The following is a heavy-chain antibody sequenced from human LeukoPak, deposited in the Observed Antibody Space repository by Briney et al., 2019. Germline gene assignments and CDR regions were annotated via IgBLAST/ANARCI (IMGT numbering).Heavy chain of an antibody. CDR3: ARTSEVYYGSGSYLDYFDY. D-gene: IGHD3-10*01. CDR2: INPSGGST. CDR1: GYTFTSYY. V-gene: IGHV1-46*01. Sequence: ASVKVSCKASGYTFTSYYMHWVRQAPGQGLEWMGIINPSGGSTSYAQKFQGRVTMTRDTSTSTVYMELSSLRSEDTAVYYCARTSEVYYGSGSYLDYFDYWGQGTLVTVSS. J-gene: IGHJ4*02.